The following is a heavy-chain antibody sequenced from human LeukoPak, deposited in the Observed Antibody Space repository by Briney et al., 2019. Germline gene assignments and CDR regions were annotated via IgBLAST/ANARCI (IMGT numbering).Heavy chain of an antibody. V-gene: IGHV3-7*01. J-gene: IGHJ4*02. CDR1: GLTFSSSW. D-gene: IGHD5-18*01. Sequence: GGSLRLSCAVSGLTFSSSWMDWVRQAPGKGLEWVASINQDGNKKYSADSVKGRFTISRDNAENSLYLQMNSLRVEDTAFYYCARDLAYSRLDYWGQGMLVTVSS. CDR3: ARDLAYSRLDY. CDR2: INQDGNKK.